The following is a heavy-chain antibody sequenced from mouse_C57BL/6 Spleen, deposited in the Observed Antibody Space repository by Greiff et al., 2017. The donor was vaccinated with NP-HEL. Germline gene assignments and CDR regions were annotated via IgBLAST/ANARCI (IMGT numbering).Heavy chain of an antibody. CDR3: ARDSNYAMDY. CDR1: GYSITSGYY. D-gene: IGHD1-1*01. J-gene: IGHJ4*01. Sequence: ESGPGLVKPSQSLSLTCSVTGYSITSGYYWNWIRQFPGNKLEWMGYISYDGSNNYNPSLKNRISITRYTSKNQFFLKLNSVTTEDTATYYCARDSNYAMDYWGQGTSVTVSS. CDR2: ISYDGSN. V-gene: IGHV3-6*01.